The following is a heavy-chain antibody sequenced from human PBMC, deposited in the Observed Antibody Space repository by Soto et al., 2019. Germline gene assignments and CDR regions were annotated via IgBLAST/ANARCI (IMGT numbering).Heavy chain of an antibody. CDR2: IYSGGST. D-gene: IGHD1-26*01. CDR3: ARGGLVGATDIDY. J-gene: IGHJ4*02. V-gene: IGHV3-53*04. Sequence: GGSLRLSSAASGFTVSSNYMSWVRQAPGKGLEWVSVIYSGGSTYYADSVKGRFTISRHNSKNTLYLQMNSLRAEDTAVYYCARGGLVGATDIDYWGQGTLVTVSS. CDR1: GFTVSSNY.